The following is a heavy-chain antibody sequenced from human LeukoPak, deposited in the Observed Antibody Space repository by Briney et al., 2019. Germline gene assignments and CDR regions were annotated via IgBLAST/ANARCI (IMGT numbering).Heavy chain of an antibody. CDR2: INHSGST. Sequence: SETLSLTCAVYGGSFSGYYWSWIRQPPGKGLEWIGEINHSGSTNYNPSLKSRVTISVDTSKNQFSLELSSVTAADTAVYYCARGLTGGSRDDYWGQGTLVTVSS. CDR3: ARGLTGGSRDDY. D-gene: IGHD3-16*01. CDR1: GGSFSGYY. V-gene: IGHV4-34*01. J-gene: IGHJ4*02.